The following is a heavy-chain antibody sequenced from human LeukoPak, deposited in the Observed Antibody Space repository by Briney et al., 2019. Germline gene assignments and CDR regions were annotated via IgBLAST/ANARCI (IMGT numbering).Heavy chain of an antibody. J-gene: IGHJ4*02. Sequence: GGSLRLSCAASGFTFSGYAMNWVRQTPGKGLEWVSAISGSGGSTHYADSVKGRFTISRDNSKNTLYLQMNSLRAEDTAVYYCAKIPNNYYGSGSPYYFDYWGQGTLVTVSS. CDR1: GFTFSGYA. CDR3: AKIPNNYYGSGSPYYFDY. V-gene: IGHV3-23*01. D-gene: IGHD3-10*01. CDR2: ISGSGGST.